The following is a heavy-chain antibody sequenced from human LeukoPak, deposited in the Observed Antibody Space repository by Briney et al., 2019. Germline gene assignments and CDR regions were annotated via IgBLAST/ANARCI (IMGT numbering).Heavy chain of an antibody. CDR2: IYYSGST. CDR1: GGSISSYY. V-gene: IGHV4-59*12. Sequence: SETLSLTCTVSGGSISSYYWSWIRQPPGKGLEWIGYIYYSGSTNYNPSLKSRVTISVDTSKNQFSLKLSSVTAADTAVYYCARGKGSWDGFDYRGQGTLVTVSS. CDR3: ARGKGSWDGFDY. D-gene: IGHD6-13*01. J-gene: IGHJ4*02.